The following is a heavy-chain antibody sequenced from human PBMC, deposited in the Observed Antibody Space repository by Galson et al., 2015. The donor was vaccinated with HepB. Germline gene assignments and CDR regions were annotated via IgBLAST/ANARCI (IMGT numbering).Heavy chain of an antibody. J-gene: IGHJ4*02. CDR1: GGSFSGYY. Sequence: LSLTCAVYGGSFSGYYWSWIRQPPGKGLEWIGEINHSGSTNYNPSLKSRVTISVDTSKNQFSLKLSSVTAADTAVYYCARGGPATVTRYWGQGTLVTVSS. D-gene: IGHD4-17*01. CDR3: ARGGPATVTRY. CDR2: INHSGST. V-gene: IGHV4-34*01.